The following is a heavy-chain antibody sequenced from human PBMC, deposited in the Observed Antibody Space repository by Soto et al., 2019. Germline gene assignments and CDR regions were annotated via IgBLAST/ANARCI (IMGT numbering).Heavy chain of an antibody. CDR2: ISYDGRHQ. D-gene: IGHD5-12*01. CDR1: GFTFGSYG. J-gene: IGHJ4*02. CDR3: ARELDIPPDYYFDY. Sequence: QVRLVESGGDLVQPGRSLRLYCAASGFTFGSYGMHWVRQAPGKGLEWVAMISYDGRHQYYADSVKGRFTIARDNFKDTLYLQMNGLTPEDTAIYFCARELDIPPDYYFDYWGQGNLVTVSS. V-gene: IGHV3-30*03.